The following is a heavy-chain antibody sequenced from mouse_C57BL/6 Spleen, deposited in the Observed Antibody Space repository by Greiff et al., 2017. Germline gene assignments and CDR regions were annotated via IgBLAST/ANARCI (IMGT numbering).Heavy chain of an antibody. J-gene: IGHJ4*01. V-gene: IGHV1-63*01. CDR2: IYPGGGYT. CDR3: ARVYDGAMDY. Sequence: VQLQQSGAELVRPGTSVKMSCKASGYTFTNYWIGWAKQRPGHGLEWIGDIYPGGGYTNYNEKFKGKATRTADKSSSTAYMQFSSLKYEDSAIYYCARVYDGAMDYWGQGTSVTVSS. D-gene: IGHD2-3*01. CDR1: GYTFTNYW.